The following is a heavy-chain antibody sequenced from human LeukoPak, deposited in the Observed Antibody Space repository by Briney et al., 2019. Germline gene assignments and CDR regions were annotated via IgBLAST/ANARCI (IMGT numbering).Heavy chain of an antibody. J-gene: IGHJ4*02. CDR1: GGTFSSYA. D-gene: IGHD5-24*01. CDR2: IIPIFGTA. CDR3: ARGGRDGYLREFDY. Sequence: SVKVSCKASGGTFSSYAISWVRQAPGQGLEWMGGIIPIFGTANYAQKFQGRVTTTTDESTSTAYMELSSLRSEDTAVYYCARGGRDGYLREFDYWGQGTLVTVSS. V-gene: IGHV1-69*05.